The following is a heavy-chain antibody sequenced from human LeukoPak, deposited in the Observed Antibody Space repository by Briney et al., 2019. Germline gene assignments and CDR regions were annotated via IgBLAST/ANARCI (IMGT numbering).Heavy chain of an antibody. CDR3: ASEIVPRWSSPNFDY. J-gene: IGHJ4*02. CDR2: ISNSAGGT. V-gene: IGHV3-23*01. CDR1: GFSFTSYG. Sequence: GGSLRLSCAASGFSFTSYGLSWVRQGPGKGLEWVSSISNSAGGTYYADSVKGRFTISRDNAKNSLYLQMDSLRAEDTAVYYCASEIVPRWSSPNFDYCGQGTLVTVSS. D-gene: IGHD2-15*01.